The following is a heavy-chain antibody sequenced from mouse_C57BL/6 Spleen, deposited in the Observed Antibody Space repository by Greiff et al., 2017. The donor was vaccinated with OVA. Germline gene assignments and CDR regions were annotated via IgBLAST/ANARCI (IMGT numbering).Heavy chain of an antibody. J-gene: IGHJ3*01. Sequence: EVHLVESEGGLVQPGRSMKLSCTASGFTFSDYYMAWVRQVPEKGLEWVANINYDGSSTYYLDSLKSRFIISRDNAKNILYLQMSSLKSEDTATYYCAREDGYYGWFAYWGQGTLVTVSA. D-gene: IGHD2-3*01. CDR2: INYDGSST. CDR1: GFTFSDYY. V-gene: IGHV5-16*01. CDR3: AREDGYYGWFAY.